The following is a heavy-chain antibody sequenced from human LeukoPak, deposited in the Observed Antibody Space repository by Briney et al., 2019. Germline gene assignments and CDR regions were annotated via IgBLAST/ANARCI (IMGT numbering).Heavy chain of an antibody. CDR1: GYTFTAYY. CDR3: ARVRDGYSYGTNWFDP. CDR2: INANSGGT. Sequence: ASVKVSCKASGYTFTAYYMHWVRQATGQGLEWMGWINANSGGTNYAQKFQGRVTMTRDTSISTVYMDLTRLRSDDTAVYYCARVRDGYSYGTNWFDPWGQGTLVTVSS. D-gene: IGHD5-18*01. V-gene: IGHV1-2*02. J-gene: IGHJ5*02.